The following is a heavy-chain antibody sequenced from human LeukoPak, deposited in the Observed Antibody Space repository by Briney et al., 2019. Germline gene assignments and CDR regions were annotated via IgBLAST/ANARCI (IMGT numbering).Heavy chain of an antibody. CDR2: IIPIFGTA. CDR1: GYTFTGYY. CDR3: ARGAGERYFDWYSFDY. Sequence: SVKVSCKASGYTFTGYYMHWVRQAPGQGLEWMGGIIPIFGTANYAQKFQGRVTITADESTSTAYMELRSLRSDDTAVYYCARGAGERYFDWYSFDYWGQGTLVTVSS. J-gene: IGHJ4*02. V-gene: IGHV1-69*13. D-gene: IGHD3-9*01.